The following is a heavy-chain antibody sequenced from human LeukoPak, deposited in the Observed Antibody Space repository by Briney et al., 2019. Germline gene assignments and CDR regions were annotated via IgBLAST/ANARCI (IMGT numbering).Heavy chain of an antibody. Sequence: GESLRLSCAASGFAFSSHAMTWDRQAPGKGLEWVSSISGSAEKTYFADSVKGRFTISRDSSQKILNLQMDNLRVEDTAIYYCARGSTYDFWSGDALDVWGQGTMVTVAS. D-gene: IGHD3-3*01. CDR1: GFAFSSHA. J-gene: IGHJ3*01. CDR3: ARGSTYDFWSGDALDV. CDR2: ISGSAEKT. V-gene: IGHV3-23*01.